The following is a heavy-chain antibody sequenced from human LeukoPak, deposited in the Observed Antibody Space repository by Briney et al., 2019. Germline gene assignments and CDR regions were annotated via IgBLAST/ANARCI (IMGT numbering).Heavy chain of an antibody. CDR1: GFTFSSYG. J-gene: IGHJ4*02. D-gene: IGHD2-15*01. CDR3: ARDGTLMVAAEYYFDY. Sequence: GGSLRLSCAASGFTFSSYGMHWVRQAPGKGLEWVAVIWYDGSNKYYADSVKGRFTISRDNSKNTLYLQMNSLRAEDTAVYYCARDGTLMVAAEYYFDYWGPGTLVTVSS. CDR2: IWYDGSNK. V-gene: IGHV3-33*01.